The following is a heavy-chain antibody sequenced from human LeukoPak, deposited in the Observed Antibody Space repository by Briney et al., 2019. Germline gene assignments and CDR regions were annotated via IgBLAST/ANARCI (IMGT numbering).Heavy chain of an antibody. Sequence: PGGSLRLSXXXXXXXFXSYAMSWVRQAPGKGLEWVSAISGSGGSTYYADSVKGRFTISRDNSKNTLYLQMNSLRAEDTAVYYCVAGLIDYWGQGTLVTVSS. CDR3: VAGLIDY. V-gene: IGHV3-23*01. D-gene: IGHD6-13*01. J-gene: IGHJ4*02. CDR2: ISGSGGST. CDR1: XXXFXSYA.